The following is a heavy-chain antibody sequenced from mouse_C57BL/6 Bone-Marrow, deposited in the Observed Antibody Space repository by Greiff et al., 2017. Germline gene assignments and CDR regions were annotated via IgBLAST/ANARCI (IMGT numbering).Heavy chain of an antibody. J-gene: IGHJ2*01. CDR2: IDPSDSYT. CDR3: ARDSYGSPYYFDY. V-gene: IGHV1-50*01. Sequence: QVQLQQPGAELVKPGASVKLSCKASGYTFTSYWMQWVKQRPGQGLEWIGEIDPSDSYTNYNQKFTGKATLTVATSSSTAYMQLSSLTSEDSAVYYCARDSYGSPYYFDYWGQGTTLTVAS. CDR1: GYTFTSYW. D-gene: IGHD1-1*01.